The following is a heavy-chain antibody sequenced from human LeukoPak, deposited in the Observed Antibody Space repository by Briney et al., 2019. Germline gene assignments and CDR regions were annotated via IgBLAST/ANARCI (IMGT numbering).Heavy chain of an antibody. V-gene: IGHV1-69*04. Sequence: GASVKVSCKASGGTFSSYAISWVRQAPGQGLEWMGRIIPILGIANYAQKFQGRVTITADKSTGTAYMELSSLRSEDTAVYYCARSTRPPGTSCCYYYYYGMDVWGQGTTVTVSS. J-gene: IGHJ6*02. D-gene: IGHD2-2*01. CDR3: ARSTRPPGTSCCYYYYYGMDV. CDR1: GGTFSSYA. CDR2: IIPILGIA.